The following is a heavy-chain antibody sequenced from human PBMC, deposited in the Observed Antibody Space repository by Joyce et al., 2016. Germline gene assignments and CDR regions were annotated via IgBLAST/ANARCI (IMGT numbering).Heavy chain of an antibody. D-gene: IGHD3-9*01. Sequence: EEHLVESGGGLVKPGGSLRLSCAASGFTFSLYSMNWVRQTPGKGLEWVSSISSGSSHIYYAGSVRGRFTISRDDAKSSLYLQMNSLRAKDTAFYYCARDYRDIVTGYYWGFYDSWGQGALVTVSS. CDR1: GFTFSLYS. V-gene: IGHV3-21*01. J-gene: IGHJ4*02. CDR3: ARDYRDIVTGYYWGFYDS. CDR2: ISSGSSHI.